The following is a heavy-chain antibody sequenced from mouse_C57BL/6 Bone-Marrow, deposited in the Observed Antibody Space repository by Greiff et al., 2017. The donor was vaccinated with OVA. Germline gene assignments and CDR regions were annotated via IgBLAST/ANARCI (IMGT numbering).Heavy chain of an antibody. CDR2: IWRGGST. V-gene: IGHV2-2*01. CDR1: GFSLTSYG. D-gene: IGHD2-2*01. J-gene: IGHJ3*01. CDR3: ARLWLWFAY. Sequence: QVQLQQSGPGLVQPSQSLSITCTVSGFSLTSYGVHWVRQSPGKGLEWLGVIWRGGSTDYNAAFISRLSISKDNSKSQVFFKMNSLQADDTAIYYCARLWLWFAYWGQGTLVTVSA.